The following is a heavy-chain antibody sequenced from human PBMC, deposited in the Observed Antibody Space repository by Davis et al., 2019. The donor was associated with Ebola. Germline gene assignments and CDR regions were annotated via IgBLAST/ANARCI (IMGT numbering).Heavy chain of an antibody. CDR1: GFTFSDYS. J-gene: IGHJ3*02. V-gene: IGHV3-23*01. D-gene: IGHD1-26*01. Sequence: PGGSLRLSCVASGFTFSDYSMNWVRQAPGKGLEWVSTLGLSADTYYADSVKGRFIISRDNSKNTLHLQMNSLRVEDTAIYYCAKDTSNIWFDIWGQGTNVTVSS. CDR2: LGLSADT. CDR3: AKDTSNIWFDI.